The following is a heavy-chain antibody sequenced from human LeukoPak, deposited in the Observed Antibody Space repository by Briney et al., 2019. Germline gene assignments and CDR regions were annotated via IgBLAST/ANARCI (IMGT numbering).Heavy chain of an antibody. Sequence: ASVKVSCKASGYTFTSYDINWVRQATGQGLEWMGWMNPNSGNTGYAQKFQGRVTMTRNTSISTAYMELSSPRSEDTAVYYCARGGRGIAAVYYYYGMDVWGQGTTVTVSS. V-gene: IGHV1-8*01. D-gene: IGHD6-13*01. CDR3: ARGGRGIAAVYYYYGMDV. J-gene: IGHJ6*02. CDR1: GYTFTSYD. CDR2: MNPNSGNT.